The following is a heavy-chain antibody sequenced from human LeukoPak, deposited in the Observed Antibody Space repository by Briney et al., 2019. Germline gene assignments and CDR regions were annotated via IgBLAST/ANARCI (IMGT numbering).Heavy chain of an antibody. CDR2: IRGSRSGLGSGM. J-gene: IGHJ4*02. CDR3: ARDNNWGFDY. D-gene: IGHD7-27*01. CDR1: GFIFSDYS. Sequence: GGALRLSCAASGFIFSDYSMNWVRQAPGKGLEWISNIRGSRSGLGSGMYYADSVRGRFTISRDDAKNSLYLQMSSLRAEDTAFYYCARDNNWGFDYWGQGALVTVSS. V-gene: IGHV3-48*04.